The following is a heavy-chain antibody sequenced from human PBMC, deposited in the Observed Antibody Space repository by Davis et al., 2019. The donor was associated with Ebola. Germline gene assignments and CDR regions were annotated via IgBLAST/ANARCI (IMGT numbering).Heavy chain of an antibody. CDR3: ARDRGAARPLDY. D-gene: IGHD6-6*01. CDR2: ISAYNGNT. CDR1: GYTFTSSG. J-gene: IGHJ4*02. Sequence: ASVQVSCKASGYTFTSSGISWVRQAPGQGPEWLGWISAYNGNTNYAQKLQGRVTMTTDTSTSTAYMELSSLRSEDTAVYYCARDRGAARPLDYWGQGTLVTVSS. V-gene: IGHV1-18*01.